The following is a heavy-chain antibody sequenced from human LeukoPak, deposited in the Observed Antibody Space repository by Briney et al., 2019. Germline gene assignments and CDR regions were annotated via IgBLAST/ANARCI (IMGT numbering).Heavy chain of an antibody. D-gene: IGHD3-22*01. CDR1: GYTFTGNY. CDR2: INPNSGGT. Sequence: ASVKVSCKASGYTFTGNYIHWVRQAPGQGLEWMGWINPNSGGTNYAQKFQGRVTMTRDTSISTAYMELNRLRSDDTAVYYCARAEYYYDSSGLKGLPFDYWGQGTLITVSS. V-gene: IGHV1-2*02. CDR3: ARAEYYYDSSGLKGLPFDY. J-gene: IGHJ4*02.